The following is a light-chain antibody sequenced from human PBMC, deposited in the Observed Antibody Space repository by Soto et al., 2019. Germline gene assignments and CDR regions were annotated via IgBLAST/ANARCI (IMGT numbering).Light chain of an antibody. J-gene: IGKJ5*01. CDR3: QQYNKWPIT. CDR1: QSISSY. CDR2: AAS. V-gene: IGKV1-39*01. Sequence: DIRMTQSPSSLSASVGDRVTITCRASQSISSYLNWYQQKPGKAPKLLIYAASSLQSGVPSRFSGSGSGTDFTLTISSLQSEDSAFYYCQQYNKWPITFGQGTRLETK.